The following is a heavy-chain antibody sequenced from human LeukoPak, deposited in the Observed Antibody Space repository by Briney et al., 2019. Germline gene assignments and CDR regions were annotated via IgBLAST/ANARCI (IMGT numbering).Heavy chain of an antibody. CDR1: GDSISTSNSY. CDR2: IYYSGST. Sequence: SETLSLTCTVSGDSISTSNSYWGWIRQPPGKGLEWIGSIYYSGSTYYNPSLKSRVTISVDTSKNQFSLKLSSVTAADTAVYYCARNDGYIYWGQGTLVTVSS. V-gene: IGHV4-39*01. J-gene: IGHJ4*02. D-gene: IGHD5-24*01. CDR3: ARNDGYIY.